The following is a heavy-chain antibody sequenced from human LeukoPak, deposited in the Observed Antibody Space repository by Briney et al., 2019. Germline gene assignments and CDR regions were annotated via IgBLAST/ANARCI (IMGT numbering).Heavy chain of an antibody. CDR3: ASQPSSSWHRYFDY. V-gene: IGHV4-59*08. CDR1: GGSISSYY. CDR2: IYYSGST. J-gene: IGHJ4*02. Sequence: SETLSLTCTVSGGSISSYYWSWIRQPPGKGLEWIGYIYYSGSTNYNPSLKSRVTISVDTSKNQFSLKLSSVTAADTAVYYCASQPSSSWHRYFDYWGQGTLVTVSS. D-gene: IGHD6-13*01.